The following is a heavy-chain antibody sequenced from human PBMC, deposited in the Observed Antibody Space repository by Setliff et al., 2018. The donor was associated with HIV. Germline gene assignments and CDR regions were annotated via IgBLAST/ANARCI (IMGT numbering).Heavy chain of an antibody. CDR3: LLDVPLILRTSPPL. Sequence: LSLTCTVSGGSISTFYWSWIRQPPGKGLEWIGYIYYSGRTNHNPSLDSRVTMSVDTSKNQFSLKLNTVTAADTATYYCLLDVPLILRTSPPLWGQGTPVTVSS. V-gene: IGHV4-59*12. D-gene: IGHD1-7*01. CDR1: GGSISTFY. CDR2: IYYSGRT. J-gene: IGHJ4*02.